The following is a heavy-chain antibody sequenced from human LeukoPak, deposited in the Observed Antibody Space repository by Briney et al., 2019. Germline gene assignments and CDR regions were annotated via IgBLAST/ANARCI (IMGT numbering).Heavy chain of an antibody. Sequence: SETLSLTCTVPGGSISSYYWSWIRQPAGKGLEWIGRIYTSGSTNYNPSLKSRVTMSVDTSKNQFSLKLSSVTAADTAVYYCATRFSSSWDAFDIWGQGTMVTVSS. CDR3: ATRFSSSWDAFDI. D-gene: IGHD6-6*01. V-gene: IGHV4-4*07. CDR1: GGSISSYY. CDR2: IYTSGST. J-gene: IGHJ3*02.